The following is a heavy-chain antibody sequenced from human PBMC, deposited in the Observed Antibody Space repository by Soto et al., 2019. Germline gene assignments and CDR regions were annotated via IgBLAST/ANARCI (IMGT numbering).Heavy chain of an antibody. CDR3: ARDGGAY. CDR1: GFTFSSYA. V-gene: IGHV3-30-3*01. D-gene: IGHD3-16*01. J-gene: IGHJ4*02. Sequence: QVQLVESGGGVVQPGRSLRLSCAASGFTFSSYASHWVRLAPGKGLEWMAVMSYDGSNKYYADSVKGRFTISRDNSKNTLYLQMNSLRPEDTALSYCARDGGAYRGQGTLVIVSS. CDR2: MSYDGSNK.